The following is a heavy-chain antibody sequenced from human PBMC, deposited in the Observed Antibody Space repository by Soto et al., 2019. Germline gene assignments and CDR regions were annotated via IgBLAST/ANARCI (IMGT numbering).Heavy chain of an antibody. CDR3: ARTVARMNLDY. CDR1: GFSLSNARMG. V-gene: IGHV2-26*01. Sequence: QVTLEESGPVLVKPTETLTLTCTVSGFSLSNARMGVSWIRQPPGKALEWLAHIFSNDETAYSTSLKTRLTISKDTSKSQVVLTMGNMDPVDTATYYCARTVARMNLDYWGQGTLVTVSS. CDR2: IFSNDET. D-gene: IGHD2-21*01. J-gene: IGHJ4*02.